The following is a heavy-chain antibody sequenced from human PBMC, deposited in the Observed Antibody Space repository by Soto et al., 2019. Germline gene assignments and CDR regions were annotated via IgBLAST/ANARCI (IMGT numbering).Heavy chain of an antibody. J-gene: IGHJ5*02. Sequence: ASVKVSCKASGYSFTNNDVSWVRQATGQGLEWMGWMNPGSGDTGYAQKFQGRVTMTRDISIATAYMELSSLRSDDTAIYYCARMETFGSLNWLDPWGQGTMVTVSS. V-gene: IGHV1-8*01. CDR3: ARMETFGSLNWLDP. CDR1: GYSFTNND. D-gene: IGHD3-16*01. CDR2: MNPGSGDT.